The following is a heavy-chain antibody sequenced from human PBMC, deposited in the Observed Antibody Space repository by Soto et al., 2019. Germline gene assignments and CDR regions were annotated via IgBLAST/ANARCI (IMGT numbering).Heavy chain of an antibody. J-gene: IGHJ6*02. Sequence: EVQLVESGGGLVQPGGSLRLSCAASGFIFSNYWMSWVRQAPGKGLEWVANLKEDGSEKYYVDSVKGRFTISRDNAKKSLYLQMNSLRAEDTAVYYCARHPSIAARTIYYYYGMDVWGQGTTVTVSS. CDR2: LKEDGSEK. CDR1: GFIFSNYW. V-gene: IGHV3-7*01. D-gene: IGHD6-6*01. CDR3: ARHPSIAARTIYYYYGMDV.